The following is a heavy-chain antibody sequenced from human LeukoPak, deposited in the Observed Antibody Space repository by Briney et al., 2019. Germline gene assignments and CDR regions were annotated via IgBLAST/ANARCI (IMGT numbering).Heavy chain of an antibody. CDR1: GGSISTYY. D-gene: IGHD3-22*01. V-gene: IGHV4-59*01. CDR2: IYYGGST. J-gene: IGHJ4*02. CDR3: ARTLNYYDSSGYYY. Sequence: PSETLSLTCTVSGGSISTYYWSWIRQPPGKGLEWIGYIYYGGSTNYNPSLKSRVTISVDTSKNQFSLKLSSVTAADTAMYYCARTLNYYDSSGYYYWGQGTLVTVSS.